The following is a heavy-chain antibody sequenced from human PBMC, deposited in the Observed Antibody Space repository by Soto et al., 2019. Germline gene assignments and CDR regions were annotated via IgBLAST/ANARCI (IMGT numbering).Heavy chain of an antibody. CDR3: ARDKYDYGSGKDGMDV. Sequence: PSETLSLTCTVSGGSISSGGYYWGWIRQHPGKGLEWIGYIYYSGSTYYNPSLKSRVTISVDTSKNQFSLKLSSVTAADTAVYYCARDKYDYGSGKDGMDVWGQGTTVTVSS. CDR2: IYYSGST. J-gene: IGHJ6*02. V-gene: IGHV4-31*03. D-gene: IGHD3-10*01. CDR1: GGSISSGGYY.